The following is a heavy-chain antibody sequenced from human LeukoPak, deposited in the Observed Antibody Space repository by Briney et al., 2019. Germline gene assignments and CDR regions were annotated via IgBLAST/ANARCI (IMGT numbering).Heavy chain of an antibody. Sequence: GRSLRLSCAASGFTFDDHGMHWVRQAPGKGQEWVSGISWSSGIIGYADSVKGRFTISRDNAKNSLYLQMNSLRAEDTAVYYCTSHTGTGDAFRPFHIWGQGTMVTVSS. J-gene: IGHJ3*02. D-gene: IGHD2-21*02. CDR1: GFTFDDHG. V-gene: IGHV3-9*01. CDR3: TSHTGTGDAFRPFHI. CDR2: ISWSSGII.